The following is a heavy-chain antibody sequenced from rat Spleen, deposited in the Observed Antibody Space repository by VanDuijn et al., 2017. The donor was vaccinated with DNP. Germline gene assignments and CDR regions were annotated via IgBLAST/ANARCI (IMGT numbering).Heavy chain of an antibody. CDR2: IIYDGSST. V-gene: IGHV5S10*01. D-gene: IGHD1-5*01. CDR3: ANRYNYNWFAY. Sequence: EVQLVESGGGLVQPGNSLKLSCAASGFTFSDYAMAWVRQSPKKGLEWVATIIYDGSSTYYRDSVRGRFTISRDNAKSTLYLQMDSLRSEDTATYYCANRYNYNWFAYWGQGTLVTVSS. J-gene: IGHJ3*01. CDR1: GFTFSDYA.